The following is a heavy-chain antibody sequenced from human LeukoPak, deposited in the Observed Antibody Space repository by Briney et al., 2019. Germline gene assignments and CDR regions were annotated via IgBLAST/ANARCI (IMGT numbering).Heavy chain of an antibody. CDR2: IYYSGST. V-gene: IGHV4-39*01. D-gene: IGHD5-24*01. CDR3: ATRLRWLQLRRDWYFDL. Sequence: KPSETLSLTCTVSGSSISSSGYYWGWIRQPPGKSLAWIGSIYYSGSTYYSPSLKSRVTISVDTSKNQFSLKLSSVTAADTAVYYCATRLRWLQLRRDWYFDLWGRGTLVTVSS. J-gene: IGHJ2*01. CDR1: GSSISSSGYY.